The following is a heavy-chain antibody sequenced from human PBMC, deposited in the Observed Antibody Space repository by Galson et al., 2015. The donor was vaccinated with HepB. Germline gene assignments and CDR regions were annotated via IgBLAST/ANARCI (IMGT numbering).Heavy chain of an antibody. D-gene: IGHD3-22*01. CDR2: ISSSSSYI. Sequence: SLRLSCAASGFTFSSYSMNWVRQAPGKGLEWVSSISSSSSYIYYADSVKGRFTISRDNAKDSLYLQMNSLRAEDTAVYYCARDYRPEYYYYDSSGYYAGYFDYWGQGTLVTVSS. V-gene: IGHV3-21*01. CDR1: GFTFSSYS. CDR3: ARDYRPEYYYYDSSGYYAGYFDY. J-gene: IGHJ4*02.